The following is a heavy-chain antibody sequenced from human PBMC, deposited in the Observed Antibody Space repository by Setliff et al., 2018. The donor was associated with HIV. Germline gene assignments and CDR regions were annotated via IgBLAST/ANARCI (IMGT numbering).Heavy chain of an antibody. D-gene: IGHD4-4*01. CDR1: GYSFTTYW. V-gene: IGHV5-51*01. Sequence: PGESLKISCKGSGYSFTTYWIGWVRQMPGKGLEWMGLIHPDDSDTRYSPSFQGQVTISADKSISTAYLQWSSLKASDTAMYYCARRTHYSNYMGFDSWGQGTLVTVSS. CDR3: ARRTHYSNYMGFDS. J-gene: IGHJ4*02. CDR2: IHPDDSDT.